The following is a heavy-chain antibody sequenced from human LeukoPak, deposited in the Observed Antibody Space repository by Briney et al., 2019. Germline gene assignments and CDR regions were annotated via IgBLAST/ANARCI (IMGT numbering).Heavy chain of an antibody. D-gene: IGHD2-8*01. J-gene: IGHJ1*01. Sequence: AGGSLRLSCAASGFTFSSYAMSWIRQPPGKGLEWIGEINHSGSTNYNPSLKSRVTISVDTSKNQFSLKLSSVTAADTAVYYCARGLYFRAEYFQHWGQGTLVTVSS. V-gene: IGHV4-34*01. CDR3: ARGLYFRAEYFQH. CDR1: GFTFSSYA. CDR2: INHSGST.